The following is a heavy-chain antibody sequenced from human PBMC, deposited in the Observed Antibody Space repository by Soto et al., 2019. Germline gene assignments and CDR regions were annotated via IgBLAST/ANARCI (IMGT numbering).Heavy chain of an antibody. J-gene: IGHJ5*02. Sequence: QVQLVQSGAEVKKPGSSVKVSCKASGGTFSSQAISWVRQAPGQGLEWMGGIIPLFGTANYAQKFQGRVTITADESTSTAYMELSSLRSEDTAVYYCAIGGDIVLVPTAISWFDPWGQGTLVTVSS. D-gene: IGHD2-2*01. CDR1: GGTFSSQA. V-gene: IGHV1-69*12. CDR3: AIGGDIVLVPTAISWFDP. CDR2: IIPLFGTA.